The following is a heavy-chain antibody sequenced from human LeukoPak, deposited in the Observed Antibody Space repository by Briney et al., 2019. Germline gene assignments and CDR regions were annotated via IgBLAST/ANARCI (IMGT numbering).Heavy chain of an antibody. D-gene: IGHD3-3*01. CDR1: GFTFSSYD. J-gene: IGHJ4*02. V-gene: IGHV3-23*01. Sequence: GGSLRLSCAASGFTFSSYDMTWVRQAPGRGLEWVSSIRPSGDNTYYGDSVKGRFTISRDNSKNTLFLQMNSLRAEDTAVYYCANHFDLWSGYSIYWGQGTLVTVSS. CDR2: IRPSGDNT. CDR3: ANHFDLWSGYSIY.